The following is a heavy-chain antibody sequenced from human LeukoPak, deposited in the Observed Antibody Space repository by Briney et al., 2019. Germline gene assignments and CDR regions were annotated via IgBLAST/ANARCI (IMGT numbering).Heavy chain of an antibody. CDR1: GYTFTSYG. V-gene: IGHV1-18*04. J-gene: IGHJ4*02. Sequence: ASVKVSCKASGYTFTSYGISWVRQAPGQGLEWMGWISAYNGNTNYAQKLQGRVTVTTDTSTSTAYMELRSLRSDDTAVYFCARDQSGDSGYDPQDYWGQGILVTVSS. D-gene: IGHD5-12*01. CDR2: ISAYNGNT. CDR3: ARDQSGDSGYDPQDY.